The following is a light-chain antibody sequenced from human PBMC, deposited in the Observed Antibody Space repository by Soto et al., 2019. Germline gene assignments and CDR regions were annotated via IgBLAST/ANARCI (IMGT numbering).Light chain of an antibody. J-gene: IGLJ1*01. CDR1: TSSIGSNT. V-gene: IGLV1-44*01. Sequence: QSVLTQPPSASGTPGQRVTISCSGSTSSIGSNTVNWYQQLPGTAPKLLIYSNNQRPSGVPDRFSGSKSGTSASLAISGLQSEDEADYYCAAWDDSLSGYVFGTGTKGTVL. CDR2: SNN. CDR3: AAWDDSLSGYV.